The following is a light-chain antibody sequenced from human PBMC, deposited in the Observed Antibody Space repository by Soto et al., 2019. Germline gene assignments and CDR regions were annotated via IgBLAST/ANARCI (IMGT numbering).Light chain of an antibody. J-gene: IGLJ1*01. CDR3: SSYAASSTV. CDR2: EVP. V-gene: IGLV2-8*01. CDR1: SIDVGRYHY. Sequence: QSALAQPASASGSPGQSGAICCTGTSIDVGRYHYGSSFPHPPPKPPILIIYEVPKRPSAPPDRFSGSTSATTASLPVPALPAQDTADYYFSSYAASSTVFGSATKATV.